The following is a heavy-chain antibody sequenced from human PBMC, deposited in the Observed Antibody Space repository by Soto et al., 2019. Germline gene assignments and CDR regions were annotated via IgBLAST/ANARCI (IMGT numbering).Heavy chain of an antibody. CDR1: GFIFSSYG. D-gene: IGHD1-26*01. Sequence: QVQLVESGGGVVQPGKSLRLSCAASGFIFSSYGMHWLRQAPGKGLEWVALISYDRGNIFYGDSLKGRFTISRDNSKKMVYLQMTSLGPEDTAVYYCAKGGGSARDFDYWGQGALVTVSS. CDR2: ISYDRGNI. CDR3: AKGGGSARDFDY. V-gene: IGHV3-30*18. J-gene: IGHJ4*02.